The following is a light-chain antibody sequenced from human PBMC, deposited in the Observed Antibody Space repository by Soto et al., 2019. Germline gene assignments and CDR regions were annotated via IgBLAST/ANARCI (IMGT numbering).Light chain of an antibody. CDR3: QTWGTGIHVV. Sequence: QSVLTQSPSASASLGASVKLTCTLSSGHSSYAIAWHQQQPEKGPRYLMKLDSDGSHTKGDAIPDRFSGSSPGAERYLTLSSLQSEDEADYYCQTWGTGIHVVFGGGTKVTVL. J-gene: IGLJ2*01. CDR2: LDSDGSH. CDR1: SGHSSYA. V-gene: IGLV4-69*01.